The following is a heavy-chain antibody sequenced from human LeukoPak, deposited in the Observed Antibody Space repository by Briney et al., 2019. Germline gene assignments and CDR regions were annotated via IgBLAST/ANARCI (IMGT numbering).Heavy chain of an antibody. V-gene: IGHV3-21*01. CDR1: GFTFSSYS. J-gene: IGHJ5*02. Sequence: PGGSLRLSCAVYGFTFSSYSMNWVRQAPGKGLEWVSSISSSSSYIYYADSVKGRFTICRDNAKNSLYLQMNSLRAEDTAVYYCASSGFSSSWYINWFDPWGQGTLVTVSS. CDR2: ISSSSSYI. D-gene: IGHD6-13*01. CDR3: ASSGFSSSWYINWFDP.